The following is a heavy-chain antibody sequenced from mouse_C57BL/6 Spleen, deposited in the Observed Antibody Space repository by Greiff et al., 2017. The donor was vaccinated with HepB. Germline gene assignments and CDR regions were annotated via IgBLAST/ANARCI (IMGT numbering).Heavy chain of an antibody. CDR2: INPGSGGT. V-gene: IGHV1-54*01. Sequence: QVQLKESGAELVRPGTSVKVSCKASGYAFTNYLIEWVKQRPGQGLEWIGVINPGSGGTNYNEKFKGKATLTADKSSSTAYMQLSSLTSEDSAVYFCARDDGYYGYWGQGTTLTVSS. CDR3: ARDDGYYGY. J-gene: IGHJ2*01. CDR1: GYAFTNYL. D-gene: IGHD2-3*01.